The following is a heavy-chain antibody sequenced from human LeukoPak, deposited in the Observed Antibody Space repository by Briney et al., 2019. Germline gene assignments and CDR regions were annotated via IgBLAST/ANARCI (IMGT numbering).Heavy chain of an antibody. Sequence: PGGSLRLSCAASEFTFSSYAMHWVRQAPGKGLEWVADISFDGNNEHYADSVKGRFIIPRDNSKNTLYLQMNSLRAEDTAVYYCANIIRKYTSGYYYFDYWGQGTLVTVSS. CDR1: EFTFSSYA. V-gene: IGHV3-30-3*01. J-gene: IGHJ4*02. CDR2: ISFDGNNE. CDR3: ANIIRKYTSGYYYFDY. D-gene: IGHD6-25*01.